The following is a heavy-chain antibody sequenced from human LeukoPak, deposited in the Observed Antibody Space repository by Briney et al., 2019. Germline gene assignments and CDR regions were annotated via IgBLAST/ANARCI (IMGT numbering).Heavy chain of an antibody. J-gene: IGHJ4*02. CDR2: IYYSGST. CDR1: GGSISSYY. V-gene: IGHV4-59*01. D-gene: IGHD3-10*01. CDR3: ARESGLWFGEAIDY. Sequence: SETLSLTCTVSGGSISSYYWSWIRQPPGKGLEWIGYIYYSGSTNYNPSLKSRVTISVDTSKNQFSLKLSSVTAADTAVYYCARESGLWFGEAIDYWGQGTLVTVSS.